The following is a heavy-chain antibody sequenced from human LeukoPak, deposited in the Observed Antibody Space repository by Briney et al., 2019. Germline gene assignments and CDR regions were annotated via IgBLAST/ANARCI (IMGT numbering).Heavy chain of an antibody. CDR3: ARARGSYSFDC. J-gene: IGHJ4*02. Sequence: KTGGSLRLSCAASGFTFSDYYMSGILQAPGKGLEWVSYISNSGNNIYYADSVKGRFTISRDNAKNSLYLQMNSLRAEDAAVYYCARARGSYSFDCWGQGTLVTVSS. CDR2: ISNSGNNI. CDR1: GFTFSDYY. V-gene: IGHV3-11*04. D-gene: IGHD1-26*01.